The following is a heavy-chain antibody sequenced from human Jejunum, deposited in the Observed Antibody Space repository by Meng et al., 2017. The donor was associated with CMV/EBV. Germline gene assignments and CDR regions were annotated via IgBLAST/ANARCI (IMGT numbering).Heavy chain of an antibody. CDR1: GFTCGDYG. J-gene: IGHJ4*02. Sequence: ASGFTCGDYGMSWVRQAPGKGLEWVSAITGSGGTTYYADSVKGRFTISRDNSENTLYLQMNSLRAEDTAVYYCAKDDHGSGWIVFDYWGQGTLVTVSS. CDR2: ITGSGGTT. D-gene: IGHD6-19*01. V-gene: IGHV3-23*01. CDR3: AKDDHGSGWIVFDY.